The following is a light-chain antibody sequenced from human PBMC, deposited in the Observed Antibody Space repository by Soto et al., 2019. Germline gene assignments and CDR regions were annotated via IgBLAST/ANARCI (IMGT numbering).Light chain of an antibody. CDR2: GAS. CDR1: QSVSRSD. J-gene: IGKJ1*01. CDR3: QQHDISWT. V-gene: IGKV3-20*01. Sequence: EIVLTQSPGTLSLSPGERATLSCRASQSVSRSDVAWHQQKPGQAPRLLIYGASNRATGIPDRFSGSGSGTDFTLTISRLEPEDFAVYYCQQHDISWTFGQGTNVDIK.